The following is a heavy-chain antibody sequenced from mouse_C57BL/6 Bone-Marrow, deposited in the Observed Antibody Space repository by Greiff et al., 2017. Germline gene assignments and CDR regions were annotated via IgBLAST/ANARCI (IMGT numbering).Heavy chain of an antibody. D-gene: IGHD2-5*01. CDR3: TRSSYSNAWFAY. CDR1: GYTFTDYE. Sequence: VQLQQSGAELVRPGASVTLSCKASGYTFTDYEMHWVKPTPVHGLEWIGAIDPETGGTAYNQKFKGKAILTAGQSSSTAYMELRSLTFEHSAVYYGTRSSYSNAWFAYWGQGTLVTVSA. V-gene: IGHV1-15*01. J-gene: IGHJ3*01. CDR2: IDPETGGT.